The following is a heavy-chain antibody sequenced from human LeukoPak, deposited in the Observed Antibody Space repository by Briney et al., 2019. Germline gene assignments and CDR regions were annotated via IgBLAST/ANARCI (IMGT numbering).Heavy chain of an antibody. V-gene: IGHV4-39*07. CDR3: ARGVARSSKFHFSYYFDY. J-gene: IGHJ4*02. CDR2: IYHSGST. CDR1: GGSISSSSYY. D-gene: IGHD6-6*01. Sequence: SETLSLTCIVSGGSISSSSYYWGWIRQPPGKGLEWIGSIYHSGSTYYNPSLKSRVTISVDTSKNQFSLNLSSVTAADTAVYYCARGVARSSKFHFSYYFDYWGQGTLVTVPS.